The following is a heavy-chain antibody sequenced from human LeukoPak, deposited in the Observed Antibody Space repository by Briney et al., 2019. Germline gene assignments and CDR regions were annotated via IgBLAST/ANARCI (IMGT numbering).Heavy chain of an antibody. V-gene: IGHV4-31*03. CDR2: IYYSGST. J-gene: IGHJ4*02. CDR1: GDSISSGGYY. CDR3: ARAGGFFSPFGY. D-gene: IGHD3-3*01. Sequence: SQTLSLTCTVSGDSISSGGYYWSWIRQHPGKGLEWIGYIYYSGSTYYNPSLKSRVTISVDTSKNQFSLKLTSVTAADTAVYFCARAGGFFSPFGYWGQGTLVTVSS.